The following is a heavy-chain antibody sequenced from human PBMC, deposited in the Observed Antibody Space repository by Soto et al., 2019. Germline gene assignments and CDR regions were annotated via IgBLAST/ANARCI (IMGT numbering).Heavy chain of an antibody. D-gene: IGHD5-12*01. Sequence: SETLSLTCTVTGGSISSYYWSWIRQPPGKGLEWIGYIYYSGSTNYNPSLKSRVTISVDTSKNQFSLKLSSVTAADTAVYYCARGGATLDWFDPWGQGTLVTVSS. V-gene: IGHV4-59*01. CDR2: IYYSGST. CDR1: GGSISSYY. CDR3: ARGGATLDWFDP. J-gene: IGHJ5*02.